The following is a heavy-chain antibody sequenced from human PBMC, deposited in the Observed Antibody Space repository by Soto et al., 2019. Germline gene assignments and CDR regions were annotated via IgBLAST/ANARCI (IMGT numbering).Heavy chain of an antibody. CDR1: GGSFRGYY. CDR3: AREAPLELTYYYYYYGMDV. V-gene: IGHV4-34*01. D-gene: IGHD1-7*01. Sequence: SETLSLTCAFYGGSFRGYYWSLIRQPPGKGLEWIGEINHSGSTNYNPSLKSRVTISVDTSKNQFSLKLSSVTAADTAVYYCAREAPLELTYYYYYYGMDVWGQGTTVTVSS. J-gene: IGHJ6*02. CDR2: INHSGST.